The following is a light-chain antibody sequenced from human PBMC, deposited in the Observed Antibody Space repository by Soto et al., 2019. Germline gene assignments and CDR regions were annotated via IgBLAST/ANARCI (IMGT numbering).Light chain of an antibody. CDR1: QSISSW. V-gene: IGKV1-5*03. Sequence: DIQVTRSPSTLSASVGDRVTITCRASQSISSWLAWYQQKPGKAPKLLIYKASSLESGVPSRFSGSGSGTEFTLTISSLQPDDFATYYCQQYNSYPWTFGQGTKVDIK. CDR2: KAS. J-gene: IGKJ1*01. CDR3: QQYNSYPWT.